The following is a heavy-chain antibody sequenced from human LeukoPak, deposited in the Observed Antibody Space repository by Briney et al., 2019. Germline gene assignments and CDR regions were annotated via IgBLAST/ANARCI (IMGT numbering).Heavy chain of an antibody. J-gene: IGHJ3*02. Sequence: SETLSLTCAVYGGSFSGYYWSWIRQPPGKGLEWIGEMNHSGSTNYNPSLKSRVTMSVDTSKNQFSLKLSSVTAADTAMYYCARDDGYGDPFDIWGQGTKVTVSS. D-gene: IGHD5-18*01. CDR1: GGSFSGYY. V-gene: IGHV4-34*01. CDR2: MNHSGST. CDR3: ARDDGYGDPFDI.